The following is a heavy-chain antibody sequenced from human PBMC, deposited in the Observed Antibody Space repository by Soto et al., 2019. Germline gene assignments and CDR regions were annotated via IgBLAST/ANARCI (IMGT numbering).Heavy chain of an antibody. Sequence: GGSLRLSCAASGFTFSSYSMNWVRQAPGKGLEWVSYISSSSTIYYADSVRGRFTISRDNSKNTMYLQMNSLRAEDTAVYYCARSVYYDSIGLIGGAFDIWGQGTMVTVSS. D-gene: IGHD3-22*01. CDR1: GFTFSSYS. V-gene: IGHV3-48*01. CDR2: ISSSSTI. J-gene: IGHJ3*02. CDR3: ARSVYYDSIGLIGGAFDI.